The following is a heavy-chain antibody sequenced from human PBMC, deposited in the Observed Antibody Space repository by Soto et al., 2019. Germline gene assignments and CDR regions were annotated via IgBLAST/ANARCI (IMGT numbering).Heavy chain of an antibody. J-gene: IGHJ4*02. CDR1: GGTFSSYT. CDR2: IIPIIGKA. Sequence: QVQLVQSGAEVKKPGSSVKVSCKASGGTFSSYTFIWVRQAPGQGLEWMGRIIPIIGKATSAQNFQGRVTITADKSTSTANLELSSLRSEDTAVYYCAMSHDVINHEGPISFYWGQGTLVTVSS. D-gene: IGHD3-16*01. CDR3: AMSHDVINHEGPISFY. V-gene: IGHV1-69*02.